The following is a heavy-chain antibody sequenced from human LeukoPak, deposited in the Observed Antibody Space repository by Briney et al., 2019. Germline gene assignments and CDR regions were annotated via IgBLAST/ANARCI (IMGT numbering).Heavy chain of an antibody. CDR1: GGSLSGHY. V-gene: IGHV4-34*01. CDR2: INHRGNT. D-gene: IGHD2-2*01. CDR3: ARDRYCTSTSCYPDAFDI. Sequence: SVTLALTCAVYGGSLSGHYWSWIRQPPGKGLEWIGEINHRGNTNYNPSLKSRVTISVDTSKNQFSLKLSSLTAADTAVYYCARDRYCTSTSCYPDAFDIWGQGTMVTVSS. J-gene: IGHJ3*02.